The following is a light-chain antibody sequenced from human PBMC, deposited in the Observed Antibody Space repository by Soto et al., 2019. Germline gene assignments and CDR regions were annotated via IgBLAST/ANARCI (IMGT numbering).Light chain of an antibody. CDR1: SSYVGGYNY. V-gene: IGLV2-14*01. J-gene: IGLJ3*02. CDR2: EVS. CDR3: SSYTTSNTWV. Sequence: QSALTQPASVSGSPGQSITISCTGTSSYVGGYNYVSWYQQHPGKAPKLIIYEVSNRPSGVSNRFSGSKSGNTASLTISGLQAEDEADYYCSSYTTSNTWVFGGGNKLNV.